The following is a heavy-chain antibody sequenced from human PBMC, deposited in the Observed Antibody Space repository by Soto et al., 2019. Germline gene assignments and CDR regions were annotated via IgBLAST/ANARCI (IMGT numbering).Heavy chain of an antibody. CDR3: TRVWSMGSPTAMVSDY. CDR1: GSTFGDYA. CDR2: IRSKAFGGTT. J-gene: IGHJ4*02. Sequence: GGSLRLSCTASGSTFGDYAMSWFRQAPGKGLEWVGFIRSKAFGGTTEYAASVKGRFTISRDDSKSIAYLQMNSLKTEDTAVYYCTRVWSMGSPTAMVSDYWGQGTLVTVSS. V-gene: IGHV3-49*03. D-gene: IGHD5-18*01.